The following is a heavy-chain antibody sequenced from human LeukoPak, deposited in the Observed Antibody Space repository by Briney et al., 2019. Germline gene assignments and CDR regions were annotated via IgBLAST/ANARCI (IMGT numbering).Heavy chain of an antibody. J-gene: IGHJ3*02. CDR3: AKDTGVGEQLVPYDAFDI. Sequence: SLRLYSAAPGFTLYDYSMHWGRQAPGEGLGGVSGIRWNSGSIGYADSVKGRFTISRDNAKNSLYLQMNSLRAEDMALYYCAKDTGVGEQLVPYDAFDIWGQGTMVTVSS. CDR2: IRWNSGSI. D-gene: IGHD6-6*01. V-gene: IGHV3-9*03. CDR1: GFTLYDYS.